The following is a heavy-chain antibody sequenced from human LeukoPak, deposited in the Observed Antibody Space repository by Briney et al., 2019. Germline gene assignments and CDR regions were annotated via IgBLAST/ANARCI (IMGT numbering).Heavy chain of an antibody. D-gene: IGHD3-3*01. Sequence: TGGSLRLSCAASGFTFSSYWMSWVRQAPGKGLEWVANIKQDGSEKYYVDSVKGRFTISRDNAKNSLYLQMNSLRAEDTAVYYCARDTYYDFWSGYYGTFDYWGQGTLVTVSS. CDR2: IKQDGSEK. CDR3: ARDTYYDFWSGYYGTFDY. J-gene: IGHJ4*02. CDR1: GFTFSSYW. V-gene: IGHV3-7*01.